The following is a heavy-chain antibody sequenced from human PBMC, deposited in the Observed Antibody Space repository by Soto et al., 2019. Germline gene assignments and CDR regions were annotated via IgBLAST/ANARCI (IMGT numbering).Heavy chain of an antibody. CDR1: GFSVSTNY. Sequence: EVQLVESGGGLVQPGGSLRLSCEASGFSVSTNYMSCVRQAPGKWLEWRSLIQSGGSTYYPDSVKGRFTISRDNSENTRFLQMNSLRVEDTAVYYCTRDEVECSGVSCYVGPIDVWGKGTKVTVS. J-gene: IGHJ6*03. CDR2: IQSGGST. D-gene: IGHD2-15*01. V-gene: IGHV3-66*01. CDR3: TRDEVECSGVSCYVGPIDV.